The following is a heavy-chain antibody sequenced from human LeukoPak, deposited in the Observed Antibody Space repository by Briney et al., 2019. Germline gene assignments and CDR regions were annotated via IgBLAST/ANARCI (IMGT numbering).Heavy chain of an antibody. Sequence: GGSLRLSCAASGFIFSSYWMSWVRQAPGKGLEWVANIKQDGSEKYYVDSVEGRFTVSRDNAKNSLSLQMNSLRAEDTAVYYRATLGIRYFDWFNWGQGTLVTVSS. V-gene: IGHV3-7*01. CDR3: ATLGIRYFDWFN. J-gene: IGHJ4*02. D-gene: IGHD3-9*01. CDR2: IKQDGSEK. CDR1: GFIFSSYW.